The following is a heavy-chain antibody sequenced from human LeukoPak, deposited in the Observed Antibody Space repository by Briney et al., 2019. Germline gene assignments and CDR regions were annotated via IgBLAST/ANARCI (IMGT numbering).Heavy chain of an antibody. CDR2: IYYSGGT. J-gene: IGHJ4*02. D-gene: IGHD4-23*01. Sequence: SETLTLTCTVSGGSITGYYWNWIRQPPGKGLEWIGYIYYSGGTYYNPSLESRVTISVDTSKSQFSLKLSSVTAADTAVYYCARSLNGGYLNYWGQGTLVTVSS. CDR1: GGSITGYY. CDR3: ARSLNGGYLNY. V-gene: IGHV4-59*08.